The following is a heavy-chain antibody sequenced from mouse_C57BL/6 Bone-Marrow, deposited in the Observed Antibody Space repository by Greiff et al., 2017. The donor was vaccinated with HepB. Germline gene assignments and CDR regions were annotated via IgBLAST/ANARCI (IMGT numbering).Heavy chain of an antibody. CDR2: IYPRSGNT. CDR1: GYTFTSYG. J-gene: IGHJ4*01. V-gene: IGHV1-81*01. CDR3: ARSWVFYSLMDY. D-gene: IGHD2-1*01. Sequence: VMLVESGAELARPGASVKLSCKASGYTFTSYGISWVKQRTGQGLEWIGEIYPRSGNTYYNEKFKGKATLTADKSSSTAYMALRSLTSEDSAVYFCARSWVFYSLMDYWGQGTSVTVSS.